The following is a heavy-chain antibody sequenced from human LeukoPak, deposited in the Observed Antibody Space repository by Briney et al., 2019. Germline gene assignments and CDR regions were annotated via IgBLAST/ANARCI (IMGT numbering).Heavy chain of an antibody. CDR2: ISSSSSYI. CDR3: ARPRSPVSMHDAFDI. V-gene: IGHV3-21*01. D-gene: IGHD2-21*01. J-gene: IGHJ3*02. CDR1: GFTFSSYS. Sequence: GGSLRLSCAASGFTFSSYSMNWVRQAPGKGLEWVSSISSSSSYIYYADSVKGRFTISRDNAKNSLYPQMNSLRAEDTAVYYCARPRSPVSMHDAFDIWGQGTMVTVSS.